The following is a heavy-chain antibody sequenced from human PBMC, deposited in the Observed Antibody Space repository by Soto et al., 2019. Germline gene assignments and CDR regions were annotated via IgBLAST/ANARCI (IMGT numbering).Heavy chain of an antibody. D-gene: IGHD2-2*01. J-gene: IGHJ3*02. CDR3: ARAPGYCSSTSCYPDDAFDI. CDR1: GFTFSSYS. CDR2: ISSNSHYM. V-gene: IGHV3-21*01. Sequence: PGGSLRLSCAASGFTFSSYSMNWVRQAPGKGLEWVSSISSNSHYMYYADSVKGRFTISRDNAKNSLYLQMNSLRAEDTAVYYCARAPGYCSSTSCYPDDAFDIWGQGTVVTVSS.